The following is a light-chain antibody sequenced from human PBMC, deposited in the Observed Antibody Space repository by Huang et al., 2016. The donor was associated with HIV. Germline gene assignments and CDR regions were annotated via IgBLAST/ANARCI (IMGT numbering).Light chain of an antibody. V-gene: IGKV4-1*01. CDR3: QQYYNSPLT. CDR1: QSVLYRSKNKNY. J-gene: IGKJ4*01. Sequence: DIVMTQSPDSLALSLGERATLNCRSSQSVLYRSKNKNYLSWYQHKTGQPPQLLIDWASTRESGGSDRLNGSGSGADFTLTINNLQAEDVATYYCQQYYNSPLTFGGGTRVEIK. CDR2: WAS.